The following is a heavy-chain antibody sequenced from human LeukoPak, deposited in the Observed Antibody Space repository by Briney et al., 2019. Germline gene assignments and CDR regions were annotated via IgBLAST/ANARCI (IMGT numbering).Heavy chain of an antibody. CDR1: GYTLTELS. Sequence: AASLKVSCKVSGYTLTELSMHWGPQAPGKGLEWTGGFDPEDGETIYAQKFQGRVTMTEDTSTDTAYMELSSLRSEDTAVYYCARGVTVVSYYFDYWGQGTLVTVSS. CDR3: ARGVTVVSYYFDY. V-gene: IGHV1-24*01. CDR2: FDPEDGET. J-gene: IGHJ4*02. D-gene: IGHD2-2*01.